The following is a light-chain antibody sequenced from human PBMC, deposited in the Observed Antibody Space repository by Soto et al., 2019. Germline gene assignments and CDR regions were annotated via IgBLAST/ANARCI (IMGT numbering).Light chain of an antibody. CDR3: QRYDSLRT. Sequence: EIGLTQSPCTLSLSQRERATLYCRASQSVRSNFLAWYQQKPGQAPRLLIYGASNRATGIPDRFSGSGSGTDFTLTITRLEPEDFAMYYCQRYDSLRTFGQGTKVDIK. CDR1: QSVRSNF. CDR2: GAS. J-gene: IGKJ1*01. V-gene: IGKV3-20*01.